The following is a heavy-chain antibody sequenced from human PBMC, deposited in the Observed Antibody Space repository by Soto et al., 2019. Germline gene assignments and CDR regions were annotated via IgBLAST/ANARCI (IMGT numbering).Heavy chain of an antibody. CDR3: ARDSGSMVLRVMGYYYYGMDV. Sequence: QVQLVQSGAEVKKPGSSVKVSCKASGGTFSSYAISWVRQAPGQGLEWMGGIIPIFGTANYAQKFQVRVTITADESTSTAYRELGSLRSEATAVYYCARDSGSMVLRVMGYYYYGMDVWGQGTTVTVAS. D-gene: IGHD3-10*01. V-gene: IGHV1-69*01. J-gene: IGHJ6*02. CDR1: GGTFSSYA. CDR2: IIPIFGTA.